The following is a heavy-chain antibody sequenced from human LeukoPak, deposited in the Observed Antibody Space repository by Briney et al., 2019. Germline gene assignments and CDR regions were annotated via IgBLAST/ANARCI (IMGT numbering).Heavy chain of an antibody. CDR3: ARGTDILTGPFDP. J-gene: IGHJ5*02. D-gene: IGHD3-9*01. Sequence: GGSLRLSCAASGFTFSSYAMHWVRQAPGKGLEWVAVISYDRSNKYYADSVKGRFTISRDNSKNTLYLQMNSLRAEDTAVYYCARGTDILTGPFDPWGQGTLVTVSS. CDR1: GFTFSSYA. V-gene: IGHV3-30*04. CDR2: ISYDRSNK.